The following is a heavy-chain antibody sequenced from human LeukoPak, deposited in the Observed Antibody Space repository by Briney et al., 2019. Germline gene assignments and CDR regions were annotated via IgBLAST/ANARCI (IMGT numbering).Heavy chain of an antibody. CDR2: MYLGGTT. CDR3: AGLEGRYSTDWFYFFDY. V-gene: IGHV4-4*02. CDR1: GGSISSLNL. D-gene: IGHD6-19*01. Sequence: PSGTLSLTCIVSGGSISSLNLWSWLRQPPGKGLEWIGEMYLGGTTNFNPSLKSRVTILIDRSENQLSLQLTSVTAADTAVYYCAGLEGRYSTDWFYFFDYWGQGALVTVSS. J-gene: IGHJ4*02.